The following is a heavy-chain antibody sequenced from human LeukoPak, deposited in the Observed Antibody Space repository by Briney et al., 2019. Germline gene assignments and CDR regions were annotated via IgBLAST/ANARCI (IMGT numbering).Heavy chain of an antibody. J-gene: IGHJ4*02. D-gene: IGHD6-19*01. CDR3: ARDVYSSGWRYYFDY. V-gene: IGHV1-69*01. CDR2: IIPIFGTA. CDR1: GGTFSSYA. Sequence: GSSVKVSCKASGGTFSSYAISWVRQAPGQGLEWMGGIIPIFGTANHAQKFQGRVTITADESTSTAYMELSSLRSEDTAVYYCARDVYSSGWRYYFDYWGQGTLVTVSS.